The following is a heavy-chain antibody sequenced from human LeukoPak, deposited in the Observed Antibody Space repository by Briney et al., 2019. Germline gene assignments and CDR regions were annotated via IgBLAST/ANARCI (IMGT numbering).Heavy chain of an antibody. CDR3: AREPRNYYDSSGYYEDAFDI. CDR2: IYSGGST. J-gene: IGHJ3*02. Sequence: GGSLRLSCAASGFTVSSNYMSWVRQAPGKGLEWVSVIYSGGSTYYPDSVKGRFTISRDNSKNTLYLQMNSLRAEDTAVYYCAREPRNYYDSSGYYEDAFDIWGQGTMVTVSS. CDR1: GFTVSSNY. D-gene: IGHD3-22*01. V-gene: IGHV3-66*02.